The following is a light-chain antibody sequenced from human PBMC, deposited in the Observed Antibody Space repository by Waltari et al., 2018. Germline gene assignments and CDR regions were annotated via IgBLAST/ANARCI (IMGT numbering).Light chain of an antibody. CDR1: SLRSNY. Sequence: SSELTQDPAVSVALGQTVRITCQGDSLRSNYASWYQQQPGQAPVLFIYAKNNRPSGIPNLFSGSSSVKTASLTITGAQAEYEADYYCNSRDSSANHVVFGGGTKLTVL. V-gene: IGLV3-19*01. J-gene: IGLJ2*01. CDR2: AKN. CDR3: NSRDSSANHVV.